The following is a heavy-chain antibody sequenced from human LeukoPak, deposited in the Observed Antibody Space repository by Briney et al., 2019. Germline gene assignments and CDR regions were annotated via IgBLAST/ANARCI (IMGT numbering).Heavy chain of an antibody. V-gene: IGHV3-53*05. J-gene: IGHJ4*02. CDR3: AKDRFGEYHPFDY. CDR2: IYSGGST. Sequence: GGSLRLSCEASGYTVSSDYMSWVRQAPGKGLEWISVIYSGGSTYFADSVKGRFTISRDNSKNTLHLQMNSLRPEDMAVYYCAKDRFGEYHPFDYWGQGTRVTVSS. D-gene: IGHD3-10*01. CDR1: GYTVSSDY.